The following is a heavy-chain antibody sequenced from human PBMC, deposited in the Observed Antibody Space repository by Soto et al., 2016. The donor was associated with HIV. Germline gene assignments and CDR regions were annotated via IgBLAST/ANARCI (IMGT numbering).Heavy chain of an antibody. V-gene: IGHV3-66*04. Sequence: EVQLVESGGGLVQPGGSLRLSCAASGFAVSSNYMSWVRQAPGKGLEWVSVISSGGGTHYADSVKGRSTISRDKSKNTLYLQMNSLRVEDTAVYYCARRPYYFDSSGYYLDYWGPGTLVTVSS. CDR3: ARRPYYFDSSGYYLDY. J-gene: IGHJ4*02. D-gene: IGHD3-22*01. CDR2: ISSGGGT. CDR1: GFAVSSNY.